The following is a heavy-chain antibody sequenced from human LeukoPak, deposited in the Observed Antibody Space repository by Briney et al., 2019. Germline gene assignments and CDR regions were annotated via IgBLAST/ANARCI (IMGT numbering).Heavy chain of an antibody. CDR1: GYTFTSYA. J-gene: IGHJ4*02. V-gene: IGHV1-2*02. D-gene: IGHD5-12*01. CDR2: INPNSGGT. CDR3: ARDNRDIVATS. Sequence: ASVKVSCKASGYTFTSYAMNWVRQAPGQGLEWMGWINPNSGGTNYAQKFQGRVTMTRDTSISTAYMELSRLRSDDTAVYYCARDNRDIVATSWGQGTLVTVSS.